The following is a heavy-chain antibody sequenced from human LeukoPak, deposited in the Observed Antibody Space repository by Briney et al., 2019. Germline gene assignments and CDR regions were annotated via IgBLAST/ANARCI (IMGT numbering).Heavy chain of an antibody. D-gene: IGHD5-18*01. CDR3: ARQTAMGRSGDY. Sequence: GESLKVSCKASGYSFTSYWIGWVRQMPGKGLEWMGIIDPNSDTRYTPSFQGQVTISADKSLTTAYLQWNSLKASDTAMYYCARQTAMGRSGDYWGQGTLVIVSS. J-gene: IGHJ4*02. CDR1: GYSFTSYW. V-gene: IGHV5-51*01. CDR2: IDPNSDT.